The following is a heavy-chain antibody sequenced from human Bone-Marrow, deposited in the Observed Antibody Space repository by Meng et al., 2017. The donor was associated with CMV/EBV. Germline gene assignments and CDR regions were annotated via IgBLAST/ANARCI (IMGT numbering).Heavy chain of an antibody. V-gene: IGHV4-59*01. CDR2: IYYSGTT. J-gene: IGHJ6*02. CDR3: ARVAEAWSEVLRFLEWSPHYYGMDV. D-gene: IGHD3-3*01. CDR1: GGSISNYW. Sequence: SETLSLTCSVSGGSISNYWWSWIRQPPGSGLEWIGNIYYSGTTYYNPSLRSRVTISIDTSKNQFSLKLNSVTTADTAVYYCARVAEAWSEVLRFLEWSPHYYGMDVWGQGTTVTVSS.